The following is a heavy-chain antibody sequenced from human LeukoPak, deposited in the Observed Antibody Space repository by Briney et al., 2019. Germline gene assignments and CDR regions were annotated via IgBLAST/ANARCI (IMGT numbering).Heavy chain of an antibody. J-gene: IGHJ5*02. V-gene: IGHV4-34*01. D-gene: IGHD3-3*01. CDR3: ARVAITICEVTRLNWFDP. CDR1: GGSFSGYY. CDR2: INHSGST. Sequence: SETLSLTCAVYGGSFSGYYWSWIRQPPWKGLEWMGEINHSGSTNYNPSLNSRVTISVDTSKNQFSLKLSSVPAADTAVYYCARVAITICEVTRLNWFDPWGQGTLVTVSS.